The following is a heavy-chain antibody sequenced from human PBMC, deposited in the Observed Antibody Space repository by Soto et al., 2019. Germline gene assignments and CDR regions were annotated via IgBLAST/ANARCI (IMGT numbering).Heavy chain of an antibody. CDR3: ARTDYGDYGLLDV. J-gene: IGHJ6*04. Sequence: NPSETLSLTCTVSGRSFTNPNYFWSWIHHPPGNVLEWLAHIFSNDEKSYSTSLKSRLTISKDTSKSQVVLTMTNMDPVDTATYYCARTDYGDYGLLDVWGKGTTVTVSS. D-gene: IGHD4-17*01. CDR2: IFSNDEK. V-gene: IGHV2-26*01. CDR1: GRSFTNPNYF.